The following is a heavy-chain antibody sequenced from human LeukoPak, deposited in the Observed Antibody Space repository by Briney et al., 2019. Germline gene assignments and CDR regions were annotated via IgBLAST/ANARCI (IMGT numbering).Heavy chain of an antibody. Sequence: ASVKVSCTVSGYNFSELCIHWVRQAPGKGLEWMGGFDPEADETIYAPSFQGRLTLTEDRVTDTAYMELICLRSDDTGVYYCVTDLDDSADYWGQGTLVTVST. V-gene: IGHV1-24*01. CDR1: GYNFSELC. J-gene: IGHJ4*02. CDR3: VTDLDDSADY. CDR2: FDPEADET. D-gene: IGHD1-1*01.